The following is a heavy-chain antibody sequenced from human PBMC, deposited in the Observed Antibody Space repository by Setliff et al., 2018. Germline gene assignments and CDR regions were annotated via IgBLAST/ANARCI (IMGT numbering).Heavy chain of an antibody. CDR3: ASSIAAAGTNSYYYYGMDV. J-gene: IGHJ6*02. CDR2: ISSSGSTI. CDR1: GFTFSDYY. Sequence: GGSLRLSCAAPGFTFSDYYMSWIRQAPGKGLEWVSYISSSGSTIYYADSVKGRFTISRDNAKNSLYLQMNSLRAEDTAVYYCASSIAAAGTNSYYYYGMDVWGQGTTVTVSS. D-gene: IGHD6-13*01. V-gene: IGHV3-11*01.